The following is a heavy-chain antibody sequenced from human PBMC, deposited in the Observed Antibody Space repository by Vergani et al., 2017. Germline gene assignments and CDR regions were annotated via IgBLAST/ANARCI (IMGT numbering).Heavy chain of an antibody. CDR3: AREPPLTWFFDY. CDR2: ISPDGFST. V-gene: IGHV1-46*03. D-gene: IGHD1-14*01. Sequence: QVQLVQSGAEVGKPGASVKISCKASGYPFTAYYIHWVRQAPEQGLEWVGVISPDGFSTFYAQKFQGRVTITRDTSTSTVYVEVTSLRSDDTAVYYCAREPPLTWFFDYWGQGTLVTVSS. J-gene: IGHJ4*02. CDR1: GYPFTAYY.